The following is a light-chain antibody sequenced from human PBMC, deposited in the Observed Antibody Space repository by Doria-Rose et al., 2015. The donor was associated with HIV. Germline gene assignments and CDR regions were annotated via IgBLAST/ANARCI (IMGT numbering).Light chain of an antibody. CDR2: WAS. CDR1: QSLLYTSKHY. Sequence: TQSPESLGMSLGERATLNCKSNQSLLYTSKHYLAWYQQKPGQPPKLSTYWASTRQSGVPARFSGSGSGTDFTLTISSLEAEDVAVYYCQQYYDTPSFGPGTTVDIK. V-gene: IGKV4-1*01. J-gene: IGKJ3*01. CDR3: QQYYDTPS.